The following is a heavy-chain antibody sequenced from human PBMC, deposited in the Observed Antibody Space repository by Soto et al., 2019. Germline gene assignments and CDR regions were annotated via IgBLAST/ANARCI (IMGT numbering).Heavy chain of an antibody. D-gene: IGHD6-13*01. J-gene: IGHJ4*02. CDR1: GGSISSSNW. CDR3: ARDPDPLIAAAGPEDY. Sequence: QVQLQESGPGLVKPSGTLSLTCAVSGGSISSSNWWSWVRQPPGKGLEWIVEIYHSGSTNYNPSLKSRVTITVDKSKPQFSLKLSSVTAADTAVYYCARDPDPLIAAAGPEDYWGQGTLVTVSS. V-gene: IGHV4-4*02. CDR2: IYHSGST.